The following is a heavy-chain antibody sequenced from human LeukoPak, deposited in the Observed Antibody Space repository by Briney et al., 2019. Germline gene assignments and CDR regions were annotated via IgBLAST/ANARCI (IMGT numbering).Heavy chain of an antibody. J-gene: IGHJ6*02. CDR1: GFTFSSYS. D-gene: IGHD6-6*01. CDR2: ISSSSSYI. Sequence: GGSLRLSCAASGFTFSSYSMNWVRQAPGKGLEWVASISSSSSYIYYADSVEGRFTISRDNAKNSLYLQMNNLRAEDTAVYYCAREEDSSTIRSSHGMDVWGQGTTVTVSS. V-gene: IGHV3-21*01. CDR3: AREEDSSTIRSSHGMDV.